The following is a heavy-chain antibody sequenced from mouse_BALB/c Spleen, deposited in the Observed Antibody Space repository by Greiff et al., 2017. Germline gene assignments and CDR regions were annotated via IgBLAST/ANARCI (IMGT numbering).Heavy chain of an antibody. D-gene: IGHD1-2*01. V-gene: IGHV5-4*02. CDR1: GFTFSDYY. CDR3: ARDRTTAAWFAY. J-gene: IGHJ3*01. CDR2: ISDGGSYT. Sequence: EVQGVESGGGLVKPGGSLKLSCAASGFTFSDYYMYWVRQTPEKRLEWVATISDGGSYTYYPDSVKGRFTISRDNAKNNLYLQMSSLKSEDTAMYYCARDRTTAAWFAYWGQETLVTVSA.